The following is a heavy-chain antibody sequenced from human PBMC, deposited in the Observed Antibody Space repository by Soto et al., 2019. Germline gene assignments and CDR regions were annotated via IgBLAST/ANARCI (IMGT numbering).Heavy chain of an antibody. CDR1: GFTFSDYY. Sequence: GGSLILSCAASGFTFSDYYMSWIRQAPGKGLEWVSYISSSSSYTNYADSVKGRFTISRDNAKNSLYLQMNSLRAEDTAVYYCARDFWSGYYTRDYYYGMDVWGQGTTVTVSS. J-gene: IGHJ6*02. CDR3: ARDFWSGYYTRDYYYGMDV. CDR2: ISSSSSYT. D-gene: IGHD3-3*01. V-gene: IGHV3-11*06.